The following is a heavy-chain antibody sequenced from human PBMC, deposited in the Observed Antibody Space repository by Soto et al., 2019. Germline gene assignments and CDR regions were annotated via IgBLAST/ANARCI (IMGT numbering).Heavy chain of an antibody. D-gene: IGHD2-2*01. CDR3: ARDDVVPAAPSFDY. V-gene: IGHV3-33*01. J-gene: IGHJ4*02. CDR2: IWYDGSNK. Sequence: GGSLRLSCAASGFTFSSYGMHWVRQAPGKGLEWVAVIWYDGSNKYYADSVKGRFTISRDNSKNTLYLQMNSLRAEDTAVYYCARDDVVPAAPSFDYWGQGTLVTVSS. CDR1: GFTFSSYG.